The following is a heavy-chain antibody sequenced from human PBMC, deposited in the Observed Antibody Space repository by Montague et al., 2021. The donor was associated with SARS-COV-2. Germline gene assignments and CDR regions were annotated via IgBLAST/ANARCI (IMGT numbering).Heavy chain of an antibody. CDR2: INWNGGST. J-gene: IGHJ4*02. D-gene: IGHD4-17*01. CDR3: AKGSLPGDFVFHY. CDR1: GFTFDDYG. Sequence: SLRLSCAASGFTFDDYGMSWVRQAPGKGLEWVSGINWNGGSTGYADSLKGRFTISRDNAKNSLYLQMNSLRAEDTAVYFCAKGSLPGDFVFHYWGQGTLVTVSS. V-gene: IGHV3-20*04.